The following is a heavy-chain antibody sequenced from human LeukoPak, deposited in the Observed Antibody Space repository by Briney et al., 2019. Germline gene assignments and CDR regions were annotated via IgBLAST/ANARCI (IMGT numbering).Heavy chain of an antibody. CDR3: ARGIPGAAFDI. CDR2: IYYSGST. D-gene: IGHD1-26*01. Sequence: SETLSLTCTVSGGSVSSGSYYWSWIRQPPGKGLEWIGYIYYSGSTNYNPSLKSRVTISVDTSKNQFSLKLSSVTAADTAVYYCARGIPGAAFDIWGQGTMVTVSS. V-gene: IGHV4-61*01. J-gene: IGHJ3*02. CDR1: GGSVSSGSYY.